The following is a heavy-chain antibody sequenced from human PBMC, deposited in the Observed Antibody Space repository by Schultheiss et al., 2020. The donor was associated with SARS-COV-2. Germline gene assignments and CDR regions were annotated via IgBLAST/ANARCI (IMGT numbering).Heavy chain of an antibody. J-gene: IGHJ4*02. CDR2: ISGSGGST. D-gene: IGHD3-22*01. CDR3: AKRGGYYYDSSGYSSPYYFDY. Sequence: GGSLRLSCAASGFTFSSYAMSWVRQAPGKGLEWVSAISGSGGSTYYADSVKGRFTISRDNSKNTLYLQMNSLRAGDTAVYYCAKRGGYYYDSSGYSSPYYFDYWGQGTLVTVSS. CDR1: GFTFSSYA. V-gene: IGHV3-23*01.